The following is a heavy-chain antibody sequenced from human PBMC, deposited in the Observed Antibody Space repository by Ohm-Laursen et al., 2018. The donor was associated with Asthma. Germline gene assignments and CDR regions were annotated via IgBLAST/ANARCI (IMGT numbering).Heavy chain of an antibody. CDR2: ISSSSSYI. J-gene: IGHJ4*02. D-gene: IGHD6-6*01. CDR1: GFTFSSYS. V-gene: IGHV3-21*01. CDR3: ARGWYSSSSASDY. Sequence: SLRLSCAASGFTFSSYSMNWVRQAPGKGLEWVSSISSSSSYIYYADSVKGRFTISRDNAKNSLYLQMNSLRAEDTAVYYCARGWYSSSSASDYWGQGTLVTVSS.